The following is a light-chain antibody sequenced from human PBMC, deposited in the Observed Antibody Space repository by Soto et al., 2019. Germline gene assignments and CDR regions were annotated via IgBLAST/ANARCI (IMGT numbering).Light chain of an antibody. CDR1: SSDVGGYNY. CDR2: EVT. CDR3: CAYAGSGTVV. J-gene: IGLJ3*02. V-gene: IGLV2-23*02. Sequence: QSVLTQPPSASGSPGQSVTISCTGTSSDVGGYNYVSWYQQHPGKAPKLMIYEVTKRPSGVSNRFSGSKSGNTASLTISGLQAEDEADYYCCAYAGSGTVVFGGGTKLTVL.